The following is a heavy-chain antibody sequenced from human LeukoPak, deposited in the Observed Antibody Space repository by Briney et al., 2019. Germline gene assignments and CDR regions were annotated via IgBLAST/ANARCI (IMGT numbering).Heavy chain of an antibody. CDR2: INDNSRSI. CDR3: AKSVNSYYDWFDP. V-gene: IGHV3-21*01. CDR1: GFIFTDYW. J-gene: IGHJ5*02. Sequence: GGSLRLSCAASGFIFTDYWMNWVRQAPGKGLEWVSSINDNSRSIFYTDSLKGRFTVSRDNAKNSLYLQMNNLRAEDTAVYYCAKSVNSYYDWFDPWGQGTLVIVSS. D-gene: IGHD3-22*01.